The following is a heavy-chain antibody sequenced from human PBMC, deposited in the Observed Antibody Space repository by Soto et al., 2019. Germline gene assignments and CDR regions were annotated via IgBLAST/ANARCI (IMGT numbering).Heavy chain of an antibody. V-gene: IGHV1-69*19. CDR3: AREVQVHTPAFVY. D-gene: IGHD3-10*01. Sequence: QVQLVQSGAEMKKPGSSVKVSCQSSGGTFNTYAMNWVRQAPGQGPEWMGDISPMFGAANYAPKFQGRVTITADECTGTSYMQLSSLTSEDKALYFCAREVQVHTPAFVYWGQGTLVTVSS. J-gene: IGHJ4*02. CDR2: ISPMFGAA. CDR1: GGTFNTYA.